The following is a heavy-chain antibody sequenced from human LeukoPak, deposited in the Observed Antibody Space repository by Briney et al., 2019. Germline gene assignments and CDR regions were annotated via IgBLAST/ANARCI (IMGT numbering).Heavy chain of an antibody. CDR1: GFTFSSYG. Sequence: PGRSLRLSCAASGFTFSSYGMHWVRQAPGKGLEWVAVISYDGSNKYYADSVKGRFTISRDNAKSTLYLQMSSLRAEDTAVYYCARKGNNYYGMDVWGQGTTVTVSS. CDR3: ARKGNNYYGMDV. CDR2: ISYDGSNK. J-gene: IGHJ6*02. V-gene: IGHV3-30*03.